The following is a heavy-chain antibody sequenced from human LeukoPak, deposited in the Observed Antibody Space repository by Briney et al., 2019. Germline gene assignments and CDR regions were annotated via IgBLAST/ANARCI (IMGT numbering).Heavy chain of an antibody. Sequence: PGGSLRLSCAASGFTFSSYWMHWVRQAPGKGLVWVSRINTDGSSTSYADSVKGRFTISRDNAKNSLYLQMNSLRTEDTALYYCAKSGVVSGIFDYWGQGTQVTVSS. CDR3: AKSGVVSGIFDY. J-gene: IGHJ4*02. CDR2: INTDGSST. V-gene: IGHV3-74*01. D-gene: IGHD5/OR15-5a*01. CDR1: GFTFSSYW.